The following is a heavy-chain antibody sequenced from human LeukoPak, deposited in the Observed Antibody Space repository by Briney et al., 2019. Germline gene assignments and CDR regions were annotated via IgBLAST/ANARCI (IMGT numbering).Heavy chain of an antibody. D-gene: IGHD3-3*01. CDR2: IRSKAYGGTT. CDR3: TRDPGRYDFWSGYNWFDP. J-gene: IGHJ5*02. V-gene: IGHV3-49*03. CDR1: GFTFGDYA. Sequence: GGPLRLSCTASGFTFGDYAMSWLRQAPGKGLEWVGFIRSKAYGGTTEYAASVKGRFTISRDDSKSIAYLQMNSLKTEDTAVYYCTRDPGRYDFWSGYNWFDPWGQGTLVTVSS.